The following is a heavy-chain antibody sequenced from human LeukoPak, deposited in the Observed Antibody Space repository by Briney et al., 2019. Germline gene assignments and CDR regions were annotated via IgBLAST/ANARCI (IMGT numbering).Heavy chain of an antibody. Sequence: GGSLRLSCAASGFTFSSYGMSWVRQAPGRGLEWVSTISGSAYNSYYADSVKGRFTISRDHSANTLYLQMNSLRAEDTALYYCAKHSGSYFIYHVDSWGQGTLVTVSS. V-gene: IGHV3-23*01. CDR2: ISGSAYNS. CDR3: AKHSGSYFIYHVDS. CDR1: GFTFSSYG. D-gene: IGHD1-26*01. J-gene: IGHJ4*02.